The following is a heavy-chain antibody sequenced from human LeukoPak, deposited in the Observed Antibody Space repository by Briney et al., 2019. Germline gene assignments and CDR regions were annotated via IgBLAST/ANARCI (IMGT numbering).Heavy chain of an antibody. V-gene: IGHV3-48*03. CDR1: GFTLSSYE. Sequence: PGGSLTLSCGASGFTLSSYEMNWVRQAPGKGLEWVSHISSRGSTVYYADSVKGRFTISRDNAKNSLYLQMNSLRAEDTAVYYCARVGWVLRYAFDIWAQGTMVTVSS. CDR2: ISSRGSTV. J-gene: IGHJ3*02. D-gene: IGHD3-16*01. CDR3: ARVGWVLRYAFDI.